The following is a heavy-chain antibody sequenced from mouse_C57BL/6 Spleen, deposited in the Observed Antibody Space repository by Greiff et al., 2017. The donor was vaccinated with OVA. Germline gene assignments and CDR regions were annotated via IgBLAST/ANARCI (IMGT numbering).Heavy chain of an antibody. CDR3: ARSYSKGGFAY. J-gene: IGHJ3*01. CDR1: GYAFTNYL. Sequence: QVHVKQSGAELVRPGTSVKVSCKASGYAFTNYLIEWVKQRPGQGLEWIGVINPGSGGTNYNEKFKGKATLTADKSSSTAYMQLSSLTSEDSAVYFCARSYSKGGFAYWGQGTLVTVSA. V-gene: IGHV1-54*01. D-gene: IGHD2-5*01. CDR2: INPGSGGT.